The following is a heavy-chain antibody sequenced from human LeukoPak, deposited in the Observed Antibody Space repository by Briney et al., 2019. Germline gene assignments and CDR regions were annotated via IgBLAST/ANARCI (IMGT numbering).Heavy chain of an antibody. J-gene: IGHJ4*02. CDR3: ASLAAAGSNVLDY. CDR2: IIPIFGTA. Sequence: ASVKVSCKASGGTFSSYAISWVRQAPGQGLEWMGGIIPIFGTANYAQKFQGRVTITADESTSTAYMELSSLRSEDTAVYYCASLAAAGSNVLDYWGQGTLVTVSS. V-gene: IGHV1-69*13. D-gene: IGHD6-13*01. CDR1: GGTFSSYA.